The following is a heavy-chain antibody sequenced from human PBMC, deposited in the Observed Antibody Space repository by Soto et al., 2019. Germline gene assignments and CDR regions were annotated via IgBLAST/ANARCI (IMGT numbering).Heavy chain of an antibody. CDR2: IYYSGST. CDR1: GGSISSSSYY. Sequence: PSETLSLTCTVSGGSISSSSYYWGWIRQPPGKGLEWIGSIYYSGSTYYNPSLKGRVTISVDTSKNQFSLKLSSVTAADTAVYYCARLRYFDRFLIDYWGQGTLVTVSS. V-gene: IGHV4-39*01. CDR3: ARLRYFDRFLIDY. J-gene: IGHJ4*02. D-gene: IGHD3-9*01.